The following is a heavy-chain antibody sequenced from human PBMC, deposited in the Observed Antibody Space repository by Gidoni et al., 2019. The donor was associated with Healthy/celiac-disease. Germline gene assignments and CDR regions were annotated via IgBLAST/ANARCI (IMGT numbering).Heavy chain of an antibody. D-gene: IGHD6-19*01. CDR2: IYPGDSDT. V-gene: IGHV5-51*01. J-gene: IGHJ4*02. CDR3: ARLSEAVPDY. Sequence: EVQLVQSREEVKQPGESLKISCKCSGYSFTSEWIGWVRQMPGKGLEWMGIIYPGDSDTRYSLFCQGQVTISADKSISTAYLQWSSLKASDTAMYYCARLSEAVPDYWGQGTLVTVSS. CDR1: GYSFTSEW.